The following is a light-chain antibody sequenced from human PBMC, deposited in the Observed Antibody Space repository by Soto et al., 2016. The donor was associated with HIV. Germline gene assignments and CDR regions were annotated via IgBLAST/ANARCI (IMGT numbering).Light chain of an antibody. CDR3: QVWDSATDEWV. CDR2: DDS. J-gene: IGLJ3*02. V-gene: IGLV3-21*03. CDR1: NIGSKS. Sequence: SYELTQPPSVSVDPGKTAIITCGGDNIGSKSVHWYRQKSGQAPALVVYDDSGRPSGIPERFSGSNSGSAATLTISRVEVGDEADYYCQVWDSATDEWVFGGGTKVTVL.